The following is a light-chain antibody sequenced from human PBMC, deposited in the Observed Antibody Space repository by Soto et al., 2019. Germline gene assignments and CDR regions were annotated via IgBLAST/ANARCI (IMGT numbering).Light chain of an antibody. CDR1: QSVSSSY. CDR2: GAS. J-gene: IGKJ4*01. CDR3: QQYGSSTNT. Sequence: EIVVTQSPGTLSLSTGERATLSCRASQSVSSSYLAWYQQKPGQAPRLLIYGASSRATGIPDRFSGSGSGTEFTLTISRLEPEDFAVYYCQQYGSSTNTFGGGTKVEIK. V-gene: IGKV3-20*01.